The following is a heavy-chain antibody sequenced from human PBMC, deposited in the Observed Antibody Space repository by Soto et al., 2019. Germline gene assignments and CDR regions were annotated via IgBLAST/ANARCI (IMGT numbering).Heavy chain of an antibody. CDR1: GGSISSSSYY. CDR3: AGDPGYYGSGSYHVYYGMDV. Sequence: SETLSLTCTVSGGSISSSSYYWGWIRQPPGKGLVWIGSIYYSGSTYYNPSLKSRVTISVDTSKNQFSLKLSSVTAADTAVYYCAGDPGYYGSGSYHVYYGMDVWGQGTTVTVSS. J-gene: IGHJ6*02. D-gene: IGHD3-10*01. CDR2: IYYSGST. V-gene: IGHV4-39*07.